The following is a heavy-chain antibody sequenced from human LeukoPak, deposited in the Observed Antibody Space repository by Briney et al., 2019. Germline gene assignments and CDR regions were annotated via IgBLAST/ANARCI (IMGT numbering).Heavy chain of an antibody. CDR2: IKQEGSEK. CDR1: GFAFSSYW. CDR3: ARAQGYCSGGSCYGGYYYYGMDV. J-gene: IGHJ6*04. V-gene: IGHV3-7*03. D-gene: IGHD2-15*01. Sequence: GGSLRLSCAASGFAFSSYWMSGVRQARGRGGEGVANIKQEGSEKYYVDSVKGRFTIYRDNAKNSLYLQMNSLRAEDTAVYYCARAQGYCSGGSCYGGYYYYGMDVWGKGTTVTVSS.